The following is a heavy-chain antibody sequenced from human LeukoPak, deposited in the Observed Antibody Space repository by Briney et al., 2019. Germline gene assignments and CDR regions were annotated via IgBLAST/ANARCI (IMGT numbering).Heavy chain of an antibody. CDR3: ARAIRHYYYYMDV. Sequence: SETLSLTCTVSGGSISSYYWSWIRQPPGKGLEWIGYIYYSGSTNYNPSLKSRVTISVDTSKNQFSLKLSSVTAADTAVYYCARAIRHYYYYMDVWGKGTTVTVSS. CDR1: GGSISSYY. D-gene: IGHD1-1*01. V-gene: IGHV4-59*12. CDR2: IYYSGST. J-gene: IGHJ6*03.